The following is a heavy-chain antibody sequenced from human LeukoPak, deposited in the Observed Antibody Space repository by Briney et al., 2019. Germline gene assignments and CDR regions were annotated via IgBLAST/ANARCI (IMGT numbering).Heavy chain of an antibody. Sequence: HSGGSLRLSCAASGFTFGSYAMSWVRQAPGKGLEWVSAISGSGGSTYYADSVKGRFTISRDNSKNTLYLQMNSLRAEDTAVYYCAKDPHVDTAASPPFDYWGQGTLVTVSS. CDR1: GFTFGSYA. D-gene: IGHD5-18*01. CDR3: AKDPHVDTAASPPFDY. CDR2: ISGSGGST. V-gene: IGHV3-23*01. J-gene: IGHJ4*02.